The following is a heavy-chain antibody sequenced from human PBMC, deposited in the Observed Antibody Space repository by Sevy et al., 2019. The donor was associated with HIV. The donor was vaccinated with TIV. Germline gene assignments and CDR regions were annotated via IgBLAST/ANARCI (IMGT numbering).Heavy chain of an antibody. J-gene: IGHJ3*02. V-gene: IGHV4-59*01. D-gene: IGHD3-22*01. Sequence: SETLSLTCTVSGGSISSYYWSWIRQPPGKGLEWIGYIYYRGSTNYNPSLKSRFTISVDTSKNQFSLKLSSVTAADTAGYYSAGALTYYYDSSDYWDDAFDIWGQGTMVTVSS. CDR1: GGSISSYY. CDR3: AGALTYYYDSSDYWDDAFDI. CDR2: IYYRGST.